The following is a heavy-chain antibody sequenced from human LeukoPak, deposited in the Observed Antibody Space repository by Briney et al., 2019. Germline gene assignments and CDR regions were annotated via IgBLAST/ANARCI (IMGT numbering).Heavy chain of an antibody. Sequence: ASVKVSCKASGYTFTSYDINWVRQATGQGLEWMGWMNPNSGDTGYAQKFQGRITITRNTSISTAYMDLSSLRSEDTAVYYCARGNYGSGSYTAIDVWGKGTTVTVSS. CDR3: ARGNYGSGSYTAIDV. D-gene: IGHD3-10*01. J-gene: IGHJ6*03. V-gene: IGHV1-8*03. CDR2: MNPNSGDT. CDR1: GYTFTSYD.